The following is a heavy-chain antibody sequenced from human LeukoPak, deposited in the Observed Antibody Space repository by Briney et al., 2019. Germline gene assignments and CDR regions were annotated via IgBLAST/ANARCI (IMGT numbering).Heavy chain of an antibody. CDR2: INNDGSST. CDR1: GYAFSGDW. V-gene: IGHV3-74*01. J-gene: IGHJ4*02. CDR3: ASFNPISLSDH. Sequence: GGSLRLSCKGSGYAFSGDWMHWVRQAPGKGLVWVSRINNDGSSTGYADSVTGRFTISRDNAKNTLFLQMSSLRAEDTAVYYCASFNPISLSDHWGQGTLVTVSS. D-gene: IGHD1-14*01.